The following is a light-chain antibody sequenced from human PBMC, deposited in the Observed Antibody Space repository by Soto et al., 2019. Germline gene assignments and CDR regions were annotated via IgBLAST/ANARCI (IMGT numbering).Light chain of an antibody. CDR3: CSYAGSYKAV. Sequence: SALTQPRSVSGSPGQSVTISCTGTSSDVGGYNYVSWYQQHPGKAPKLMIYDVSKRPSGVPDRFSGSKSGNTASLTISGLQAEDEADYYCCSYAGSYKAVFGGGTKLTVL. CDR1: SSDVGGYNY. CDR2: DVS. J-gene: IGLJ2*01. V-gene: IGLV2-11*01.